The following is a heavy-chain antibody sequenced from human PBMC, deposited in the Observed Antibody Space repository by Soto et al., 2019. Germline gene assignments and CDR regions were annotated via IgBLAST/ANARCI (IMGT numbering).Heavy chain of an antibody. CDR3: ARGRHGDY. V-gene: IGHV1-18*01. CDR1: GYGFTTYG. Sequence: QVHLVQSGAEVKKPGASVKVSCKGSGYGFTTYGITWVRQAPGQGLEWMAWISAHNGNTNYAQKLQGRVNVTRDTSTSTADMERRSPRSDDTAVYYCARGRHGDYWGQGALVTVAS. J-gene: IGHJ4*02. CDR2: ISAHNGNT.